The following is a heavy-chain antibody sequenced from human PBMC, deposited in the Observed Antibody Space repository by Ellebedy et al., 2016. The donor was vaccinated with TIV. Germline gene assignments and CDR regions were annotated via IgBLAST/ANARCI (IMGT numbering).Heavy chain of an antibody. J-gene: IGHJ5*02. D-gene: IGHD2-2*01. Sequence: GGSLRLSXAASGFAFDDYAMDWVRQVPGKGLEWVAGISWDSVNIAYAGSVKGRFTISRDNAKNSLYLQMNSLGAEDTAVYFCARGRYYCSSTSCYAPSWFDPWGQGTLVTVSS. CDR3: ARGRYYCSSTSCYAPSWFDP. CDR2: ISWDSVNI. V-gene: IGHV3-9*01. CDR1: GFAFDDYA.